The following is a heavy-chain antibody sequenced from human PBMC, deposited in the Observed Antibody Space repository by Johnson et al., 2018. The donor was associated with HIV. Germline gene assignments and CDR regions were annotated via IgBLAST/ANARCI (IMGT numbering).Heavy chain of an antibody. J-gene: IGHJ3*02. CDR2: IRYDGTNK. CDR1: GFTFNSYG. CDR3: ARVTNDAFDI. V-gene: IGHV3-30*02. Sequence: QVQLVESGGGLVKPGGSLRLSCAASGFTFNSYGMHWVRQAPGKGLEWVAFIRYDGTNKYYVDSVKGRFTISRDTSKNTVYLQMNSLRAEDTAVYYCARVTNDAFDIWGQGTMVTVSS.